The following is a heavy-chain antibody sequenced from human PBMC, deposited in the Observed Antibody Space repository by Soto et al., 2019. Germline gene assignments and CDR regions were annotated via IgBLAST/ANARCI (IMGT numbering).Heavy chain of an antibody. CDR2: IIPIFGTA. CDR1: GGTFSSYA. Sequence: GASVKVSCKASGGTFSSYAISWVRQAPGQGLEWMGGIIPIFGTANYAQKFQGRVTITADESTSTAYMELSSLRSEDTAVYYCARVKIAGGPRYYFDYWGQGTLVTGSS. V-gene: IGHV1-69*13. CDR3: ARVKIAGGPRYYFDY. J-gene: IGHJ4*02. D-gene: IGHD6-13*01.